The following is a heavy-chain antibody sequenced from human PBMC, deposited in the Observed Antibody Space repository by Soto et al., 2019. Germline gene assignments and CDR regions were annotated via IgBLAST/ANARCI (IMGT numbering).Heavy chain of an antibody. D-gene: IGHD3-3*01. CDR1: GYTFTSYG. CDR2: ISAYDGKT. Sequence: ASVKVSCKASGYTFTSYGINWVRQAPGQGLELMGWISAYDGKTTYAEKFQGRVTLTTDTSTSTAYMELRSLRSDDTAIYYCARGPHEFWTSYWFDPWGQGTPVTVSS. J-gene: IGHJ5*02. V-gene: IGHV1-18*01. CDR3: ARGPHEFWTSYWFDP.